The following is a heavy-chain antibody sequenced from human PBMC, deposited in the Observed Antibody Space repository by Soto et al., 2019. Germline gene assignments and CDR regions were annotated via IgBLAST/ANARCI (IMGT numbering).Heavy chain of an antibody. CDR1: GDTFKNCV. CDR3: ASELGFGKLSVV. Sequence: QVQVVQSGVEVRRPGSSVKVSCKASGDTFKNCVISWVRQAPGQGLEWMGGIIPLFGTTDFAQRFQGRLTITTDESTTTAYMELSRLRSEDTATYSCASELGFGKLSVVWGQGTEVIVPS. CDR2: IIPLFGTT. D-gene: IGHD3-10*01. V-gene: IGHV1-69*01. J-gene: IGHJ6*02.